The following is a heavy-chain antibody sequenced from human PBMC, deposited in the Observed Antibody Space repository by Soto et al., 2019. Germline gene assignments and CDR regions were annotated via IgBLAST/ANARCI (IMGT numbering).Heavy chain of an antibody. CDR1: VFTFIDHY. J-gene: IGHJ4*01. Sequence: GWSLRLSCVGSVFTFIDHYMEWVRQAPGKGLEWVGRIRKKANTYTTEYAASVKGRFTISRDGSKNSLYLQMNSLKTEDTAVYYCGRDSNVAALDYWGRGTLVTVSS. CDR2: IRKKANTYTT. V-gene: IGHV3-72*01. D-gene: IGHD6-6*01. CDR3: GRDSNVAALDY.